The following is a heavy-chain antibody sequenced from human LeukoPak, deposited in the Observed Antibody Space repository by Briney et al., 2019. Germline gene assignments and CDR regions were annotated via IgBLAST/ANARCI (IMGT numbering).Heavy chain of an antibody. J-gene: IGHJ6*02. CDR1: GFTFSSYA. V-gene: IGHV4-30-2*01. CDR3: ARNYYYYYGMDV. CDR2: IYHSGST. Sequence: LRLSCAASGFTFSSYAMSWVRQAPGKGLEWIGYIYHSGSTYYNPSLKSRVTISVDRSKNQFSLKLSSVTAAGTAVYYCARNYYYYYGMDVWGQGTTVTVSS.